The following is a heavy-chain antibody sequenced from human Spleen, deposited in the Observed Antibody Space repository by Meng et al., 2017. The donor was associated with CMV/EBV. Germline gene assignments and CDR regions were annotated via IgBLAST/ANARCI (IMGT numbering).Heavy chain of an antibody. V-gene: IGHV3-48*03. J-gene: IGHJ4*02. D-gene: IGHD6-13*01. CDR2: ISSSGSSM. CDR3: ANYLGGIFDY. Sequence: GESLKISCAASGFTFSSYEMKWVRQAPGKGLEWVSYISSSGSSMYYADPVKGRFTISRDNVRNSLYLQMNSLRAEDTAVYYCANYLGGIFDYWGLGTLVTVSS. CDR1: GFTFSSYE.